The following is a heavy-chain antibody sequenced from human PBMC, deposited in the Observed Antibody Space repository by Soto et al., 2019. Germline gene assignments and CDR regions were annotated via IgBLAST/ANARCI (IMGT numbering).Heavy chain of an antibody. J-gene: IGHJ1*01. Sequence: GGSLRLSCAASGFTVSSNYMSWVRQAPGKGLEWVSVIYSGGSTYYADSVKGRFTISGDASKNTLCLQMNSLSAEDTAVYYCASGSKGYSSSWYGYFQHWGQGTLVTVSS. D-gene: IGHD6-13*01. CDR1: GFTVSSNY. CDR3: ASGSKGYSSSWYGYFQH. V-gene: IGHV3-66*01. CDR2: IYSGGST.